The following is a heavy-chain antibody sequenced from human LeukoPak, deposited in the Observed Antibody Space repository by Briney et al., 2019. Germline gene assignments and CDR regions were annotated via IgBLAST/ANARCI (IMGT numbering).Heavy chain of an antibody. J-gene: IGHJ5*02. D-gene: IGHD3-10*01. V-gene: IGHV1-2*02. CDR3: ARDKRGGSWDP. Sequence: RASVKVSCKASGYTFTGYYMHWVRQAPGQGLEWMGWINPNSGGTNYAQKFQGRVTMTTDTSTSTAYMELRSLRSDDTAVYYCARDKRGGSWDPWGQGTLVTVSS. CDR1: GYTFTGYY. CDR2: INPNSGGT.